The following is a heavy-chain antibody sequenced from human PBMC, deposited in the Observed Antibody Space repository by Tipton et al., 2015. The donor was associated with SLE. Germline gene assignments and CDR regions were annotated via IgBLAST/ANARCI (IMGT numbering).Heavy chain of an antibody. J-gene: IGHJ4*02. CDR1: GDSISSDRYY. CDR3: ARDRGWELIDY. D-gene: IGHD4-23*01. V-gene: IGHV4-61*02. CDR2: IYTGGYT. Sequence: TLSLTCTVSGDSISSDRYYWTWIRQPAGKGLEWIGSIYTGGYTYYNPSLKSRVTISVDTSKNQFSLNLSSVTAADTAMYYCARDRGWELIDYWGRGTLVTVSS.